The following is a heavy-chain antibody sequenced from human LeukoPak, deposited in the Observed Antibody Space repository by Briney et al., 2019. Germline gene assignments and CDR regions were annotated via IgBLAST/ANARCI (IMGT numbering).Heavy chain of an antibody. Sequence: TLSLTCGVSGGSISSGGFSWSWIRQPPGKGLEWIGYIYHSGSTYYNPSLKSRVTISVDRSKNQFSLKLSSVTAADTAVYYCARTTVTTEDWFDPWGQGTLVTVSS. V-gene: IGHV4-30-2*01. J-gene: IGHJ5*02. CDR2: IYHSGST. CDR1: GGSISSGGFS. D-gene: IGHD4-17*01. CDR3: ARTTVTTEDWFDP.